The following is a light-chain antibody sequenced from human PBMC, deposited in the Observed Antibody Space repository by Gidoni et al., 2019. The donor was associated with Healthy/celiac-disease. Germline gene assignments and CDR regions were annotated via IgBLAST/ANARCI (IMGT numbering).Light chain of an antibody. V-gene: IGLV2-23*02. CDR2: EVS. Sequence: QSALPPPASVSGSPGQSITISCTGTSSDVGSYNLVSWYQQHPGKAPKLMIYEVSKRPSGVSNRCSGSKSGNTASLTISGLQAEDEADYYCCSYAGSSTVGFGGGTKLTVL. J-gene: IGLJ3*02. CDR3: CSYAGSSTVG. CDR1: SSDVGSYNL.